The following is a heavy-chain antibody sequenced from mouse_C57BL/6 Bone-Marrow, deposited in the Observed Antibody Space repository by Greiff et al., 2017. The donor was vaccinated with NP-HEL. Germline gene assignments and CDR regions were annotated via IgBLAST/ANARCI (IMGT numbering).Heavy chain of an antibody. Sequence: LEWIGEIDPSDSYTNYNQKFKGKSTLTVDKSSSTAYMQLSSLTSEDSAVYYCARWDGYYGYFDVWGTGTTVTVSS. D-gene: IGHD2-3*01. J-gene: IGHJ1*03. CDR2: IDPSDSYT. V-gene: IGHV1-69*01. CDR3: ARWDGYYGYFDV.